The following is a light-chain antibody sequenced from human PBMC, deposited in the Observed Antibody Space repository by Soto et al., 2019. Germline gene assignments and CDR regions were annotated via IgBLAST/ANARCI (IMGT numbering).Light chain of an antibody. V-gene: IGLV1-40*01. CDR3: QSYDNSLSGSGV. CDR2: GHN. J-gene: IGLJ3*02. CDR1: YANIGAGYE. Sequence: QSVLTQPPSVSGAPGQRVTISCTGSYANIGAGYEVHWYQQIPGTAPKLLISGHNNRPSGVPDRFFGSKSGTSASLTIIGLQAEDEADYYCQSYDNSLSGSGVFGGGTKLT.